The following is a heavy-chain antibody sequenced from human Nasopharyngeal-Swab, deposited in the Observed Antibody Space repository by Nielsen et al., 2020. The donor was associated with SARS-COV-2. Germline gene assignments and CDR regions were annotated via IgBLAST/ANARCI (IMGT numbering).Heavy chain of an antibody. J-gene: IGHJ6*02. Sequence: GGSLRLSCAASGFTFSSYGMHWVRQAPGKGLEWVAVISYDGSNKYYADSVKGRFTISRDNSKNTLYLQMNSLRAEDTAVYYCARELSGYCSSPLGCYYYGMDVWGQGTTVTVSS. CDR3: ARELSGYCSSPLGCYYYGMDV. CDR1: GFTFSSYG. V-gene: IGHV3-30*03. CDR2: ISYDGSNK. D-gene: IGHD2-2*01.